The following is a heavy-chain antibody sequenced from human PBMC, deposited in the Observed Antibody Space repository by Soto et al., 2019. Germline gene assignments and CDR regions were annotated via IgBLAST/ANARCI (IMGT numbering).Heavy chain of an antibody. CDR2: INPNSGGT. V-gene: IGHV1-2*04. Sequence: ASVKVFCKASGYTFTGYYMHWVRQAPGQGLEWMGWINPNSGGTNYAQKFQGWVTMTRDTSISTAYMELSRLRSDDTAVYYCARGRFLEWLFPNWFDPWGQGTLVTVSS. J-gene: IGHJ5*02. CDR1: GYTFTGYY. D-gene: IGHD3-3*01. CDR3: ARGRFLEWLFPNWFDP.